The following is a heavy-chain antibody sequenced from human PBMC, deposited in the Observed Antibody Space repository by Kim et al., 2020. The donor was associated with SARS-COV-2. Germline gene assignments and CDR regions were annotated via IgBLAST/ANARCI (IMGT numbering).Heavy chain of an antibody. J-gene: IGHJ4*02. CDR2: INPSGGST. D-gene: IGHD6-19*01. V-gene: IGHV1-46*01. Sequence: ASVKVSCKASGYTFTSYYMHWVRQAPGQGLEWMGIINPSGGSTSYAQKFQGRVTMTRDTSTSTVYMELSSLRSEDTAVYYCASIAVAGTGGVYWGQGTLVTVSS. CDR1: GYTFTSYY. CDR3: ASIAVAGTGGVY.